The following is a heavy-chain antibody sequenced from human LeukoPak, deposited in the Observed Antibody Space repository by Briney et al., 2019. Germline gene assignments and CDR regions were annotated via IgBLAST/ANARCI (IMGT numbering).Heavy chain of an antibody. CDR3: AKTSLSDASGHYYYMDV. J-gene: IGHJ6*03. Sequence: GGSLRLSCAASGFTFDDYGMSWVRHAPGKGLEWVSGINWNGGSTDYADSVKGRFTISRDNSQNTVSLQVNNLRTEDTALYYCAKTSLSDASGHYYYMDVWGKGTTVTVAS. D-gene: IGHD3-3*01. V-gene: IGHV3-20*04. CDR1: GFTFDDYG. CDR2: INWNGGST.